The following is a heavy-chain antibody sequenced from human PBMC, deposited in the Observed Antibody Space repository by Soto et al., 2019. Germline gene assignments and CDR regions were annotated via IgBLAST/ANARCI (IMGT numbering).Heavy chain of an antibody. Sequence: PSETLSLTCTVSGGSISSYYWSWIRQPPGKGLEWIGSIYYSGSTNSNPSLQSRVTMSVDTSKNQFSLKLSSVTAADTAVYYCARVASDISGYYSFNYWGQGTLVTVSS. CDR3: ARVASDISGYYSFNY. CDR1: GGSISSYY. D-gene: IGHD3-22*01. CDR2: IYYSGST. V-gene: IGHV4-59*01. J-gene: IGHJ4*02.